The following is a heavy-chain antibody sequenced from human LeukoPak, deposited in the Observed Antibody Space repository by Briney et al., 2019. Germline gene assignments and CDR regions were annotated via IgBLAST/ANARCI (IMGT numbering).Heavy chain of an antibody. Sequence: GRSLRLSCAASGFTFSSYNMNWVRQAPGKGLEWVSSISSSSTYIHYADSVKGRFTISRDNAKNSLYLQMNSLRAEDTAVYYCAKEDHDEYYYYYMDVWGKGTTVTISS. CDR1: GFTFSSYN. CDR2: ISSSSTYI. D-gene: IGHD1-1*01. V-gene: IGHV3-21*01. CDR3: AKEDHDEYYYYYMDV. J-gene: IGHJ6*03.